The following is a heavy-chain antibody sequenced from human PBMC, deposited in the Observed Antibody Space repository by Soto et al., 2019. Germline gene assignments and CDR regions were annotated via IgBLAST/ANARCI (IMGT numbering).Heavy chain of an antibody. CDR2: INANNGNT. CDR3: ARHWALGPPPDY. D-gene: IGHD3-16*01. V-gene: IGHV1-3*01. Sequence: ASVKVSCKASGYTITSTYMHWVRQAPGQRLEWMGLINANNGNTKYSQKFQGRVTITRDTSASTAYMELSSLRSEDTAVYYCARHWALGPPPDYWGQGTLVTVSS. CDR1: GYTITSTY. J-gene: IGHJ4*02.